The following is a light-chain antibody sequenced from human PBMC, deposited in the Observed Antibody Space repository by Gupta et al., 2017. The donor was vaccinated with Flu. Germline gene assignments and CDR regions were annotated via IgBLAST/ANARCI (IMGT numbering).Light chain of an antibody. CDR3: AAWDDILNGLV. V-gene: IGLV1-44*01. J-gene: IGLJ3*02. Sequence: QSVLPQPPSGSGTPGQRVTISCSGSSSNVGSNSINGYQQLSGSAPKLLIFSNNQRHSGVPDRFSGSKSGTSASLSSSRLQAEDEADYYCAAWDDILNGLVFGGGTKLTVL. CDR2: SNN. CDR1: SSNVGSNS.